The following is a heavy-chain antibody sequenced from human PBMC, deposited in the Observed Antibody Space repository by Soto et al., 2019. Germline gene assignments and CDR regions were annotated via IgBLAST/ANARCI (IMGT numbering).Heavy chain of an antibody. D-gene: IGHD2-2*01. CDR1: GFTFSTYA. CDR3: AKDIVVVPAASFDY. V-gene: IGHV3-23*01. Sequence: GGSLRLSCAASGFTFSTYALSWVRQAPGKGLEWVSAISANGQGIYYADSVRGRFTISRDNSKNTIFLHMDSLRAEDTAVYYCAKDIVVVPAASFDYWGQGTLVTVSS. J-gene: IGHJ4*02. CDR2: ISANGQGI.